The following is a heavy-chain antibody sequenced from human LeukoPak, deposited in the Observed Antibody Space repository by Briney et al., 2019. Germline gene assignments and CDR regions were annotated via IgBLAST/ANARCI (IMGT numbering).Heavy chain of an antibody. D-gene: IGHD3-10*01. V-gene: IGHV3-30-3*01. Sequence: PGRSLRLSCAASGFTFSSYAMHWVRQAPGKGLEWVAVISYDGSNKYYADSVKGRFTISRDNSKNTLYLQMNSLRAEDTAMYYCASAREEYNWFDPWGQGTLVTVSS. CDR2: ISYDGSNK. CDR1: GFTFSSYA. J-gene: IGHJ5*02. CDR3: ASAREEYNWFDP.